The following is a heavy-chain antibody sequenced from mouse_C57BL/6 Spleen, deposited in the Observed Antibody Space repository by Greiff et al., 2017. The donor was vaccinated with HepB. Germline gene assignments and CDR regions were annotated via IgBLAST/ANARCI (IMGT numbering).Heavy chain of an antibody. CDR2: IDPSDSYT. CDR3: AGLTG. D-gene: IGHD1-1*01. V-gene: IGHV1-50*01. CDR1: GYTFTSYW. J-gene: IGHJ1*03. Sequence: QVQLQQPGAELVKPGASVKLSCKASGYTFTSYWMQWVKQRPGQGLEWIGEIDPSDSYTNYNQKFKGKATLTVDTSSSTAYMQLSSLTSEDSAVYYCAGLTGWGTGTTVTVSS.